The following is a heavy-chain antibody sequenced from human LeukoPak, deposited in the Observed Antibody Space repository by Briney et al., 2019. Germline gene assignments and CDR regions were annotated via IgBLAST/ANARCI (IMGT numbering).Heavy chain of an antibody. Sequence: PGGSLRLSRAASGFTFSSYSMNWVCQAPGKGLEWVSSISSSSSYIYYADSVKGRFTISRDNAKNSLYLQMNSLRAEDTAVYYCAIDIPAGDFYYWGQGTLVTVSS. D-gene: IGHD2-21*01. V-gene: IGHV3-21*01. CDR3: AIDIPAGDFYY. J-gene: IGHJ4*02. CDR2: ISSSSSYI. CDR1: GFTFSSYS.